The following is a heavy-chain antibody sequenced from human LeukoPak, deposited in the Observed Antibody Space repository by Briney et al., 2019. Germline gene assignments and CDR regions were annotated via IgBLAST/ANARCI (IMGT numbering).Heavy chain of an antibody. J-gene: IGHJ3*02. CDR1: GFTFSSYW. CDR3: AKDYGDYVVAFDI. D-gene: IGHD4-17*01. Sequence: LSGGSLRLSCAASGFTFSSYWMHWVRQAPGKGLEWVSLISGDGGSTYYADSVEGRFTISRDNSKNSLYLQMNSPRTEDTALYYCAKDYGDYVVAFDIWGQGTMVTVSS. CDR2: ISGDGGST. V-gene: IGHV3-43*02.